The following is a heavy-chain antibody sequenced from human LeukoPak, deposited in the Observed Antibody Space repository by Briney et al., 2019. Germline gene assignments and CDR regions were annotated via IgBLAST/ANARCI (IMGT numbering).Heavy chain of an antibody. CDR1: GYTFTGYY. D-gene: IGHD3-3*01. CDR3: ARASITIFGVVSPLDY. Sequence: ASVKVACKASGYTFTGYYMHWVRQAPGQGLEWMGWINPNSGGTNNAQKFQGRVTMTRDTSISTAYMELSGPRSDDTAVYYCARASITIFGVVSPLDYWGQGTLVTVSS. J-gene: IGHJ4*02. V-gene: IGHV1-2*02. CDR2: INPNSGGT.